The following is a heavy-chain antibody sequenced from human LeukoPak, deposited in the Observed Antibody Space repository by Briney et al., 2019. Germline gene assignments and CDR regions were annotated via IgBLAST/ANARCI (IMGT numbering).Heavy chain of an antibody. CDR2: ISGSGGRK. J-gene: IGHJ4*02. D-gene: IGHD6-19*01. CDR3: AKGTAVAGLNY. V-gene: IGHV3-23*01. CDR1: GFTFSSYA. Sequence: GGSLRLSCAASGFTFSSYAMSWVRQAPGQGLEWVSAISGSGGRKYYADSVKGRFTISRDNSKNTLYLQMNSLRTEDTAIYFCAKGTAVAGLNYWGQGTLVTVSS.